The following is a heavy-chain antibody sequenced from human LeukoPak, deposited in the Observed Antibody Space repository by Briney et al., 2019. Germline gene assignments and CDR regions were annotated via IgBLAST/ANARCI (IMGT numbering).Heavy chain of an antibody. CDR3: AKGLYRYNNYEPFDH. CDR2: IGISSNKI. V-gene: IGHV3-21*01. D-gene: IGHD4-11*01. Sequence: GGSLRLSCAASGFTLRSYTMNWVRQAPGKGLEWVSSIGISSNKIYYADSVKGRFTISRDDSQNTAYLQMNSLRVEDTAVYYCAKGLYRYNNYEPFDHWGQGTLVTVSS. J-gene: IGHJ4*02. CDR1: GFTLRSYT.